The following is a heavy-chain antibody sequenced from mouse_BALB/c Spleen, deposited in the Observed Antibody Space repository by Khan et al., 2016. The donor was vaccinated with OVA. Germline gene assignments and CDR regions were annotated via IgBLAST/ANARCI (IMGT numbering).Heavy chain of an antibody. CDR2: IYPGNSDT. CDR3: TRSYDSYYFDY. CDR1: GYSFTSYW. D-gene: IGHD2-4*01. Sequence: EVQLQESGTVLARPGASVKMSCKASGYSFTSYWMHWVKQRPGKGLEWIGAIYPGNSDTRYNQKFKGKATLTAVTSASTAYMELSSLTDEDSAVYYSTRSYDSYYFDYWGQGTTLTVSS. V-gene: IGHV1-5*01. J-gene: IGHJ2*01.